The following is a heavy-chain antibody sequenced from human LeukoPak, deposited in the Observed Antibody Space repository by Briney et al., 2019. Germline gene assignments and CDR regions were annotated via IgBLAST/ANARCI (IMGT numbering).Heavy chain of an antibody. V-gene: IGHV1-24*01. CDR2: FDPEDGET. Sequence: GASVKVSCKVSGYTLTELSMHWVRQAPGKGLEWMGGFDPEDGETIYAQNFQGRVIMTEDTSTDTAYMELNNLTSEDTAVYYCVRFAAGPDPYYPWGQGTLVTVSS. J-gene: IGHJ5*02. CDR3: VRFAAGPDPYYP. CDR1: GYTLTELS. D-gene: IGHD6-25*01.